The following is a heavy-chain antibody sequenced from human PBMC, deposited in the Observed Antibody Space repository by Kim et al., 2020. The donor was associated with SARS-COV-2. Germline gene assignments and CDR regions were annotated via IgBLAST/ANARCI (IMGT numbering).Heavy chain of an antibody. D-gene: IGHD3-10*01. CDR1: GDSFSSDDYY. CDR2: ISYSGST. CDR3: VRDGIIMVRGLTRQYYFGMDV. V-gene: IGHV4-30-4*01. J-gene: IGHJ6*02. Sequence: SETLSLTCTVSGDSFSSDDYYWTWIRQPPGKGLEWIGFISYSGSTSSNPSLRGRLTLSVDTSKNQFSLKLTSVTAADTALYYCVRDGIIMVRGLTRQYYFGMDVWGQGTTVTVSS.